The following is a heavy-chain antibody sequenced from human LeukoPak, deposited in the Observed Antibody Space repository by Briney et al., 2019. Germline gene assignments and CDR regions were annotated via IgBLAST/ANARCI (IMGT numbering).Heavy chain of an antibody. J-gene: IGHJ4*02. CDR1: GFTFSSYT. Sequence: GGSLRLSCAAPGFTFSSYTMSWVRQAPGKGLEWVSTITTSDGNTYYADSVKGRFTVSRDNAKNTLYLQMNSLRAEDTAVYYCRAGIAVAGGDYWGQGTLVTVSS. CDR2: ITTSDGNT. D-gene: IGHD6-19*01. V-gene: IGHV3-23*01. CDR3: RAGIAVAGGDY.